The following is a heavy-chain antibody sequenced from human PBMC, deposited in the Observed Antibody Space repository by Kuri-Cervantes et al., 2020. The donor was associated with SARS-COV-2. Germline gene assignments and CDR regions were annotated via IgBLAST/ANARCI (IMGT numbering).Heavy chain of an antibody. CDR1: GFTFSSYS. D-gene: IGHD4-23*01. CDR3: ARCARLRWDFDY. J-gene: IGHJ4*02. V-gene: IGHV3-48*02. CDR2: ISSSSTI. Sequence: GGSLRLSCAASGFTFSSYSMNWVCQAPGKGLEWVSYISSSSTIYYADSVKGRFTISRDNAKNSLYLQMNSLRDEDTAVYYCARCARLRWDFDYWGQGTLVTVSS.